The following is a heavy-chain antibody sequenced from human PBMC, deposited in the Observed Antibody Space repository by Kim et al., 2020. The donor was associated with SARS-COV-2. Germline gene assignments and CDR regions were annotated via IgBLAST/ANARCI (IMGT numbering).Heavy chain of an antibody. J-gene: IGHJ4*02. CDR2: IRSKTNSYAT. CDR3: ASGTFFDS. V-gene: IGHV3-73*01. Sequence: GGSLRLSCAASGFTFGGSTMHWVRQASGKGLEWVGRIRSKTNSYATTYAASVKGRFTISRDDSKNTAYLQMNSLKAEDTAMYYCASGTFFDSWGQGTLVAVSS. CDR1: GFTFGGST.